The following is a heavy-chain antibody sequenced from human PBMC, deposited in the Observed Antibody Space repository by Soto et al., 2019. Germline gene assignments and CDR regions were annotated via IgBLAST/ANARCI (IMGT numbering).Heavy chain of an antibody. J-gene: IGHJ4*02. Sequence: ASVKVSFKTSGYTFITYYLHWVRQAPGQGLEWMGVISPSGGTTTYAQKFQGRVTMTRDTSTNTVYMEVTSLRSEDTGVYYCARTGVATIKTANLDYWGQGTLVTVSS. CDR3: ARTGVATIKTANLDY. CDR1: GYTFITYY. D-gene: IGHD5-12*01. CDR2: ISPSGGTT. V-gene: IGHV1-46*01.